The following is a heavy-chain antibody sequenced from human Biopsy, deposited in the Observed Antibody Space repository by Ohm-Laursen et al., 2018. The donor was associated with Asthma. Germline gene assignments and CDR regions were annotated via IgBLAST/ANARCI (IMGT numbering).Heavy chain of an antibody. V-gene: IGHV1-3*01. Sequence: GSSVKVSCKVSGYTSINYAIHWVRQAPGQRLEWMGWINAGNGNTRYSQKFQGRVTITRDTSASTAYMDLSSLRSEDTAVYYCARTYYDFLTGQVNDVFAIWGQGTMVTVSS. J-gene: IGHJ3*02. CDR2: INAGNGNT. CDR3: ARTYYDFLTGQVNDVFAI. D-gene: IGHD3-9*01. CDR1: GYTSINYA.